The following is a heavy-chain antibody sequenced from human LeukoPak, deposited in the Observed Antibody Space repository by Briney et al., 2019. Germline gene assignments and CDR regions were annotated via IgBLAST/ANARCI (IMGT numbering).Heavy chain of an antibody. CDR3: ARFPCSGGSCYGEGFDY. Sequence: GGSLRLSCAASGFTFSSYGMHWVRQAPGKGLEWVAFISYDGSNKYYADSVKGRFTISRDNSKNTLYLQMNSLRAEDTAVYYCARFPCSGGSCYGEGFDYWGQGTLVTVSS. CDR2: ISYDGSNK. V-gene: IGHV3-30*03. D-gene: IGHD2-15*01. CDR1: GFTFSSYG. J-gene: IGHJ4*02.